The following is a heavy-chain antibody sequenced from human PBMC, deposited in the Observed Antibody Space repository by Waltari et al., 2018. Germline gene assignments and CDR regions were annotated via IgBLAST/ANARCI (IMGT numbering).Heavy chain of an antibody. CDR2: IIPIFGTA. CDR3: ARGYCSGGSCDWFDP. CDR1: GGTFSSYA. V-gene: IGHV1-69*13. Sequence: QVQLVQSGAEVKKPGSSVKVSCKASGGTFSSYAISWVRQAPGQGLEWMGGIIPIFGTANYAQKFQGRVTITADESTSTAYMELSSVTAADTAVYYCARGYCSGGSCDWFDPWGQGTLVTVSS. D-gene: IGHD2-15*01. J-gene: IGHJ5*02.